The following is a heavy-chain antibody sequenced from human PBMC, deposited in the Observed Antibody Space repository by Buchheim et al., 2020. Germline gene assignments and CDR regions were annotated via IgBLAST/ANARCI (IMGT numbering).Heavy chain of an antibody. D-gene: IGHD3-22*01. CDR1: GFTLSSYW. V-gene: IGHV3-74*01. CDR2: IRDDRRTI. J-gene: IGHJ3*02. Sequence: EVQLVESGGDLVQPGGSLRLSCAASGFTLSSYWMHWVRQAPGKGLVWVSRIRDDRRTITYADSVKGRFTISRDNAKNTLHLQMNSLRAEDTAVYYCARVKNYYDSSGYMGWSFDIWGQGT. CDR3: ARVKNYYDSSGYMGWSFDI.